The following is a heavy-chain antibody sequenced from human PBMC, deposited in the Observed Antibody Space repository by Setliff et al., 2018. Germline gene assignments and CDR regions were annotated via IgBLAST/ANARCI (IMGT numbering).Heavy chain of an antibody. CDR3: ARQTSGAGTVGYYFLFSASDI. CDR2: ISYSGTT. J-gene: IGHJ3*02. Sequence: SETLSLTCTVSGGSISSNNYYWGWIRQPPGKGLEWIGRISYSGTTYYNPSLKSRVTISVDTSKNQFSLKLSSVTAADTAVYYCARQTSGAGTVGYYFLFSASDIWGQGTMVTVSS. CDR1: GGSISSNNYY. V-gene: IGHV4-39*01. D-gene: IGHD3-3*01.